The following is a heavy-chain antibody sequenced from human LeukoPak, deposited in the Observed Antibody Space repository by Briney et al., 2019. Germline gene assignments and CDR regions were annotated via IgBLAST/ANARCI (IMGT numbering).Heavy chain of an antibody. V-gene: IGHV3-30*02. D-gene: IGHD1-26*01. CDR1: GFTFSSYG. CDR2: IRYDGSNK. CDR3: AKSGEEWELRFNRFDP. J-gene: IGHJ5*02. Sequence: GGSLRLSCAASGFTFSSYGMHWVRQAPGKGLEWVAFIRYDGSNKYYADSVKGRFTISRDNSKNTLYLQMNSLRAEDTAVYYCAKSGEEWELRFNRFDPWGQGTLVTVSS.